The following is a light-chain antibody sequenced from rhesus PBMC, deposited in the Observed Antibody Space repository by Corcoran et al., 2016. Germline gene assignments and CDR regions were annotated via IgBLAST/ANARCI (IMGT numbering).Light chain of an antibody. CDR1: QSVSSS. J-gene: IGKJ4*01. CDR2: GAS. V-gene: IGKV3-42*01. Sequence: EIVMTQSPATLSLSPGERATLSCRASQSVSSSLAWYQQKPGQAPKLLIYGASSRAPGIPDRFSGSGSGTEFTLTSSSLEPEDVGVYYCQQDYSWPQLTFGGGTKVELK. CDR3: QQDYSWPQLT.